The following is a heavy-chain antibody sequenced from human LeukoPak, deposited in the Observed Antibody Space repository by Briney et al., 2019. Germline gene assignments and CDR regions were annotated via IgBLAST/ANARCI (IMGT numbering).Heavy chain of an antibody. D-gene: IGHD2-15*01. V-gene: IGHV4-34*01. CDR2: INHSGST. J-gene: IGHJ5*02. CDR1: GGSFSGYY. CDR3: ARAEGGYCSGGSCVPNTRWFDP. Sequence: SETLSLTCAVYGGSFSGYYWSWIRQPPGKGLEWMGEINHSGSTNYNPPLKSRVTISVDTSKNQFSLKLSSVTAADTAVYYCARAEGGYCSGGSCVPNTRWFDPWGQGTLVTVSS.